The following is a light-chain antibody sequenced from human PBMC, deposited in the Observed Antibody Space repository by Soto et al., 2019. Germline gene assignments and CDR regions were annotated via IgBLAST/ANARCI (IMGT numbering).Light chain of an antibody. V-gene: IGKV1-5*03. CDR1: QSISIC. CDR2: KAS. J-gene: IGKJ2*01. CDR3: QQYNSYPYP. Sequence: DIQMTQSPSTLSASVGDRVTITCRASQSISICLAWYQQKPGKAPKLLIFKASSLESGLPSRFSGSAAGTEFTLTISTLQPDEFATYYCQQYNSYPYPFGQGTKLEIK.